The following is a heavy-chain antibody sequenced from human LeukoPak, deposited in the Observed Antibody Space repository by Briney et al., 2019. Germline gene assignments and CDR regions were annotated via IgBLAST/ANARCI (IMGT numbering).Heavy chain of an antibody. Sequence: PGRSLRLSCAASGFTLSSYGMHWVRQAPGKGLEWVAVIWYDGSYKYYADSVKGRFTISRDNSKNMVYLQMNTLRAEDTALYYCARGYGSESYIFDYWGQGTLVTVSS. CDR1: GFTLSSYG. CDR3: ARGYGSESYIFDY. V-gene: IGHV3-33*01. D-gene: IGHD3-10*01. J-gene: IGHJ4*02. CDR2: IWYDGSYK.